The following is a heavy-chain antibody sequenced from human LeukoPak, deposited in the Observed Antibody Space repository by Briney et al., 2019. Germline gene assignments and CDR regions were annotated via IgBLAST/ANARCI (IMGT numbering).Heavy chain of an antibody. CDR3: AKDDILTGYYNSGYYYYYMDV. V-gene: IGHV4-4*07. J-gene: IGHJ6*03. CDR1: GGSLHSY. CDR2: ISGSGTI. D-gene: IGHD3-9*01. Sequence: SETLSHTCTVPGGSLHSYWSWIRQPAGKGLEWIGRISGSGTITYNPALQSRLTISIDTSNNKFSLKLMSVTAADTAVYYCAKDDILTGYYNSGYYYYYMDVWGKGTTVTISS.